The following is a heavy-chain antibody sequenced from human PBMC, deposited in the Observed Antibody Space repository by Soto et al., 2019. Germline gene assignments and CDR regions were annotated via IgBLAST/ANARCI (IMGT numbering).Heavy chain of an antibody. Sequence: ASVKVSCKASGYTFTSYAMHWVRQAPGQRLEWMGWINAGNGNTKYSQKFQGRVTITRDTSASTAYMELSSLRSEDTAVYYCARHRLLWFGELRPYGMDVWGQGTTVTVSS. CDR1: GYTFTSYA. J-gene: IGHJ6*02. CDR3: ARHRLLWFGELRPYGMDV. D-gene: IGHD3-10*01. V-gene: IGHV1-3*01. CDR2: INAGNGNT.